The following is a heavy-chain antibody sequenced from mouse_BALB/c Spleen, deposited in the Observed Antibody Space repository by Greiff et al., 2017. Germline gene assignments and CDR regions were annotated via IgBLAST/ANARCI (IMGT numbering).Heavy chain of an antibody. D-gene: IGHD2-4*01. CDR1: GYTFSSYW. Sequence: QVQLQQSGAELMKPGASVKISCKATGYTFSSYWIEWVKQRPGHGLEWIGEILPGSGSTNYNEKFKGKATFTADTSSNTAYMQLSSLTSEDSAVYYCARGLRQRGFDYWGQGTTLTVSS. J-gene: IGHJ2*01. CDR3: ARGLRQRGFDY. V-gene: IGHV1-9*01. CDR2: ILPGSGST.